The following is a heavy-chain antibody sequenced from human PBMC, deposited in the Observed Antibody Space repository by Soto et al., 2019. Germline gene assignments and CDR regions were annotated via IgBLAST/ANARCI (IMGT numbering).Heavy chain of an antibody. D-gene: IGHD3-10*01. CDR1: GGTFSSYA. J-gene: IGHJ5*02. CDR3: ARDSPSVLLWFGESEDWFDP. V-gene: IGHV1-69*13. CDR2: IIPIFGTA. Sequence: SVKVSCKASGGTFSSYAIGWVRQAPGQGLEWMAGIIPIFGTANYAQKFQGRVTITADESTSTAYMELSSLRSEDTAVYYCARDSPSVLLWFGESEDWFDPWGQGTLVTVSS.